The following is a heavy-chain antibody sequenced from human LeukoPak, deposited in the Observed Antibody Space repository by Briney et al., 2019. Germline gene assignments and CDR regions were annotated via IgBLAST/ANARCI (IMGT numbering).Heavy chain of an antibody. D-gene: IGHD2-8*01. J-gene: IGHJ3*02. Sequence: GGSLRLSCAASGFTFSSYAMHWVRQAPGKGLERVAVISYDGSNKYYADSVKGRFTISRDNSKNTLYLQMNSLRAEDTAVYYCARDGMVPGDAFDIWGQGTMVTVSS. CDR3: ARDGMVPGDAFDI. V-gene: IGHV3-30-3*01. CDR2: ISYDGSNK. CDR1: GFTFSSYA.